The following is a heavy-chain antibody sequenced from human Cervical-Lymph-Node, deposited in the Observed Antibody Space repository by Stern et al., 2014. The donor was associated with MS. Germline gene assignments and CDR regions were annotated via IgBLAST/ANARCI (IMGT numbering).Heavy chain of an antibody. CDR2: IHTSTGNP. V-gene: IGHV7-4-1*02. CDR3: ARGYSSGYYTSGYFDL. D-gene: IGHD3-22*01. J-gene: IGHJ2*01. Sequence: VQLVESGSELKEPGASVKLSCKASGYTFSIYAINWGRQAPGQGLEGMGWIHTSTGNPSYAQDFTGRFVFSLDTSVHTTYLQINRLKVDDTAKYYCARGYSSGYYTSGYFDLWGRGTLVTVSS. CDR1: GYTFSIYA.